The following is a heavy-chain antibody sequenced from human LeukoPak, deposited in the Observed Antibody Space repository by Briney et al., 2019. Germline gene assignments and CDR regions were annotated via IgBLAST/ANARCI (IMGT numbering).Heavy chain of an antibody. Sequence: GGSLRLSCAASGFTFSSYVMHWVRQAPGKGLEWVAIISYDGSNEYYADSVKGRFTISRDNSKNTLYLQMNSLRAEDTAVYYCARDFVEWGQGTLVTVSS. J-gene: IGHJ4*02. CDR1: GFTFSSYV. V-gene: IGHV3-30*04. CDR3: ARDFVE. D-gene: IGHD3-3*01. CDR2: ISYDGSNE.